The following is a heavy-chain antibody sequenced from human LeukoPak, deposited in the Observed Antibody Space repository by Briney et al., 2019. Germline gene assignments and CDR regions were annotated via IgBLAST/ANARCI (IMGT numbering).Heavy chain of an antibody. Sequence: PGGSLRLSCAASGFTFSSYAMHWVRQAPCKGLEWVAVISYDGSNKYYADSVKGRFTISRDNSKNTLYLQMNSLRAEDTAVYYCARDIYSGSYYYFDYWGQGTLVTVSS. CDR1: GFTFSSYA. V-gene: IGHV3-30-3*01. J-gene: IGHJ4*02. CDR2: ISYDGSNK. D-gene: IGHD1-26*01. CDR3: ARDIYSGSYYYFDY.